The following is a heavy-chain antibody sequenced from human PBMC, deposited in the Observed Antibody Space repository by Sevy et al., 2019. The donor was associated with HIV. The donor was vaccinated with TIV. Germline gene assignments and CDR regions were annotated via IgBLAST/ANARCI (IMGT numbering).Heavy chain of an antibody. CDR3: AREENRELGTIPLDS. Sequence: GGSQKLSCAASGFTFSHHNMNWVRQAPGKGLEWISYISKSGSTTYFADSVRGRFTISRDNAKNSLFLEMHSLTDEDTAVYYCAREENRELGTIPLDSWGRGIQVTVFS. V-gene: IGHV3-48*02. CDR1: GFTFSHHN. J-gene: IGHJ4*02. CDR2: ISKSGSTT. D-gene: IGHD7-27*01.